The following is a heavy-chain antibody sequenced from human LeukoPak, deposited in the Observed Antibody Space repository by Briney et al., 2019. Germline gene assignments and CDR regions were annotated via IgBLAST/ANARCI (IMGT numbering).Heavy chain of an antibody. CDR1: GGSFSGYY. Sequence: SETLSLTCAVYGGSFSGYYWSWIRQPPGKGLEWIGEINHSGSTNYNPSLKSRVTISVDTSKNQFSLKLSSVTAADTAVYYCARDSPGIYGMDVWGQGTTVTVSS. CDR2: INHSGST. CDR3: ARDSPGIYGMDV. V-gene: IGHV4-34*09. J-gene: IGHJ6*02.